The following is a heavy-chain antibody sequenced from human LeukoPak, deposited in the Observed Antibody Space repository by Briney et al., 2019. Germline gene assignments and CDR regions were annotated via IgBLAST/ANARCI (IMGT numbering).Heavy chain of an antibody. J-gene: IGHJ4*02. D-gene: IGHD1-14*01. V-gene: IGHV3-21*04. CDR3: TRDSTTFRFGY. Sequence: GGSLRLSCAASGFTFSSYSMNWVRQAPGKGLEWVSSISGSSTYIFYADSVKGRFTISRDNSKNTLYLQMSSLRAEDTAVYYCTRDSTTFRFGYWGQGTLVTVSS. CDR2: ISGSSTYI. CDR1: GFTFSSYS.